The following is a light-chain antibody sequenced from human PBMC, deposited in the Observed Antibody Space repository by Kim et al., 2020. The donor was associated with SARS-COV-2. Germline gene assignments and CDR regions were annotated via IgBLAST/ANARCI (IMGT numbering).Light chain of an antibody. Sequence: DIQMTQSPSTLSASVGDTVTITCRASQGISSWLAWYQQKPGEAPKPLIYTASSLESGVPSRFSGSGSGTEFTLTINSLQPDDFATYYCQQYDSYSLTFGQGTRVEIK. V-gene: IGKV1-5*03. CDR3: QQYDSYSLT. J-gene: IGKJ5*01. CDR2: TAS. CDR1: QGISSW.